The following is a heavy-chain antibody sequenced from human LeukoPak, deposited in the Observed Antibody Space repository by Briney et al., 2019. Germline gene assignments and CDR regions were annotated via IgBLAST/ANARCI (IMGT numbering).Heavy chain of an antibody. V-gene: IGHV3-7*01. D-gene: IGHD3-22*01. Sequence: GGSLRLSCAVSGFTFSDYWMTWVRQAPGRGLEWVANIKEDGSDKQYVDSVQGRFTISRDNAENSLYLQMNSLRAEDTAVYYCARARNDYYDSSGYDYWGQGTLVTVSS. CDR2: IKEDGSDK. J-gene: IGHJ4*02. CDR3: ARARNDYYDSSGYDY. CDR1: GFTFSDYW.